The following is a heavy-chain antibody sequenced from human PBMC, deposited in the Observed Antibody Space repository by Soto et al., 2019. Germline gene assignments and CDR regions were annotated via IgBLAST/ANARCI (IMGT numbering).Heavy chain of an antibody. CDR3: ASIASSGRGWDV. J-gene: IGHJ6*02. CDR1: GFTFSSYW. D-gene: IGHD3-10*01. CDR2: IKQDGSEE. Sequence: EVQLVESGGGLVQPGGSLRLSCVDSGFTFSSYWMSWVRQAPVKGLEWVGNIKQDGSEENYVDSVKGRFTISRDNAKNSRYLQMNSLRAEDTAVYDCASIASSGRGWDVWGQGTTVVVSS. V-gene: IGHV3-7*01.